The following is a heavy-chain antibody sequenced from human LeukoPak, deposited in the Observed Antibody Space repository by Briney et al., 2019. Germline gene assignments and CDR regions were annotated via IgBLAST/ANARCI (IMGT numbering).Heavy chain of an antibody. D-gene: IGHD3-22*01. V-gene: IGHV5-10-1*01. J-gene: IGHJ4*02. Sequence: GESLKISCKGSGYSFTSYWISWVRQMPGKGLEWMGRIDLSDSYTNYSPSFQGHVTISADKSISTAYLQWSSLKASDTAMYYCATLDYYDSSGYYYVDDYWGQGTLVTVFS. CDR1: GYSFTSYW. CDR3: ATLDYYDSSGYYYVDDY. CDR2: IDLSDSYT.